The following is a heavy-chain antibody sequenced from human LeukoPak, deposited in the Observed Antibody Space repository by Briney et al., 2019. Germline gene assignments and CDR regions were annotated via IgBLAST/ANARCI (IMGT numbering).Heavy chain of an antibody. Sequence: SETLSLTCTVSGASVTDYYWSWIRQSPGKGLEWISYIHHSGNSDYNPSLRSRVTTSLDTSKNQFSLNLISVTAADTAVYYCTKGHWGLQSWSQGTLVTVSS. J-gene: IGHJ5*02. D-gene: IGHD7-27*01. CDR1: GASVTDYY. V-gene: IGHV4-59*02. CDR3: TKGHWGLQS. CDR2: IHHSGNS.